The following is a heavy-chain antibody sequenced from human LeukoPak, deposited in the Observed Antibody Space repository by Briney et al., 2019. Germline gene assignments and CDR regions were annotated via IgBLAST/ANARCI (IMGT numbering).Heavy chain of an antibody. CDR2: IYYSGST. CDR1: GGSIRSSYYY. J-gene: IGHJ3*02. CDR3: ARSYGGHSVCDAFDI. V-gene: IGHV4-39*01. D-gene: IGHD4-23*01. Sequence: SETLSLTCTVSGGSIRSSYYYWGWIRQPPGKGLEWIVTIYYSGSTYYNPSLKSRVTISVDTSKNQFSLKLTSVTAAGTAVYYCARSYGGHSVCDAFDIWGQGTMVTVSS.